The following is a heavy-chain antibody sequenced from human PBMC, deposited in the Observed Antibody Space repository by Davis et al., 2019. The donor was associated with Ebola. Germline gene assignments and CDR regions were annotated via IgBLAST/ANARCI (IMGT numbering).Heavy chain of an antibody. D-gene: IGHD1/OR15-1a*01. Sequence: PGGSLRLSCAASGFTFADYAMHWVRQAPGKGLEWVSLISGDGGRIYYADSVKGRFTISRDNSKNSLYLQMNSLRTEDTALYYCAKDPEYWYKDYYYGMDVWGQGTTVTVSS. V-gene: IGHV3-43*02. CDR1: GFTFADYA. CDR3: AKDPEYWYKDYYYGMDV. CDR2: ISGDGGRI. J-gene: IGHJ6*02.